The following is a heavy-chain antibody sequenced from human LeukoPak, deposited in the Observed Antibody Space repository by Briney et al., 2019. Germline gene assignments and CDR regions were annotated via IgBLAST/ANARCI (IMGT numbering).Heavy chain of an antibody. Sequence: SGPTLVQPTQTLTLTCSFSGFSLTSGGEGVAWIRQPPGKAPEWFALIYWDDDKRFRPSLQNRLTVSKDTSKNQVVLSMPKMDPLDTGTYYCAHTRHGATPTRLDFWGQGILVVVS. CDR2: IYWDDDK. CDR1: GFSLTSGGEG. CDR3: AHTRHGATPTRLDF. J-gene: IGHJ4*02. V-gene: IGHV2-5*02. D-gene: IGHD4/OR15-4a*01.